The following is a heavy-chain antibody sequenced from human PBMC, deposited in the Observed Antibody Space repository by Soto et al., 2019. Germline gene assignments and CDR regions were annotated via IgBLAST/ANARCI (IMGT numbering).Heavy chain of an antibody. J-gene: IGHJ4*02. CDR1: GFTFSSYG. Sequence: GGSLRLSCAASGFTFSSYGMHWVRQAPGKGLEWVAVISYDGSNKYYADSVKGRFTISRDNSKNTLYLQMNSLRAEDTAVYYFVIVTTMLVVAIDFWGQATLVTVFS. V-gene: IGHV3-30*03. CDR2: ISYDGSNK. CDR3: VIVTTMLVVAIDF. D-gene: IGHD3-22*01.